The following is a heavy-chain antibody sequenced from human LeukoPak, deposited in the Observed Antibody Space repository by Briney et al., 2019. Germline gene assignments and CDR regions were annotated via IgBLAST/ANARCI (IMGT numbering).Heavy chain of an antibody. D-gene: IGHD1-26*01. CDR2: IYYTGST. V-gene: IGHV4-4*02. CDR3: ARTRGSYYRSPVVY. Sequence: PSGTLSLTCAVSGGSISVPNWWSWVRQPPGKGLEWSGEIYYTGSTNYNPSLKSRGTISIDKSKNQFALKLSSVPTADTAVYYCARTRGSYYRSPVVYWGQGTLVTVSS. J-gene: IGHJ4*02. CDR1: GGSISVPNW.